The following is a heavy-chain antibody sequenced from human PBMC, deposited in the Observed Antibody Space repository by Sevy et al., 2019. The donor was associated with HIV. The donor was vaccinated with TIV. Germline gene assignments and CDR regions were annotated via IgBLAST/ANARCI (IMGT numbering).Heavy chain of an antibody. CDR3: AGEGCTKPHDY. Sequence: GGSLRLSCEASGFTFSKYSMSWVRQAPGKGLEWVSTFSFGCGRINYADSVKGRFTISRDDCKNTRYLQMNSLRAEDTAVDYCAGEGCTKPHDYWGQGTLVTVSS. V-gene: IGHV3-23*01. J-gene: IGHJ4*02. D-gene: IGHD2-8*01. CDR1: GFTFSKYS. CDR2: FSFGCGRI.